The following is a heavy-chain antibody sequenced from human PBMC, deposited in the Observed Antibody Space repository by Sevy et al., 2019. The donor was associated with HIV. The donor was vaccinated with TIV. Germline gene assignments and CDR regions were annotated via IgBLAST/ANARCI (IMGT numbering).Heavy chain of an antibody. J-gene: IGHJ5*02. CDR1: AGSISAYY. D-gene: IGHD5-12*01. V-gene: IGHV4-59*01. Sequence: SETLSLTCSVSAGSISAYYWSWIRQPPGKGLEWIAYIHDSGNSNYNPSLKSRVTSSMDTSKNQFSLKVTSVTEADTALYYGARAPPVRSGDDSLNWFDPWGQGILVTVSS. CDR2: IHDSGNS. CDR3: ARAPPVRSGDDSLNWFDP.